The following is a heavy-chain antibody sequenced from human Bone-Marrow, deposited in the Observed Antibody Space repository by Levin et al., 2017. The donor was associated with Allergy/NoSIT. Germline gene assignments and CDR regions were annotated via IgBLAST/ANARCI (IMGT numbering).Heavy chain of an antibody. CDR2: INTNTGKP. CDR1: GYTFSRYE. J-gene: IGHJ5*02. CDR3: ARGPGMSPFYNWFDP. V-gene: IGHV7-4-1*02. Sequence: ASVKVSCKASGYTFSRYEMNWVRQAPGQGLEWMGWINTNTGKPTYAQGFTGRFVFSLDTSDNTAYLQINSLKADDTAVYYCARGPGMSPFYNWFDPWGQGTLVTVSS.